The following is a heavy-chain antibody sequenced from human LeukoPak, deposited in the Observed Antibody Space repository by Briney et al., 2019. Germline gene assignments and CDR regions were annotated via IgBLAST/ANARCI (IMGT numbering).Heavy chain of an antibody. J-gene: IGHJ4*02. V-gene: IGHV3-30-3*01. CDR3: ARDRPGYDFWSGTLHY. CDR1: GFTFSSYA. CDR2: ISYDGSNK. D-gene: IGHD3-3*01. Sequence: GRSLRLSCAASGFTFSSYAMHRVRQAPGKGLEWVAVISYDGSNKYYADSVKGRFTISRDNSKNTLYLQMNSLRAEDTAVYYCARDRPGYDFWSGTLHYWGQGTLVTVSS.